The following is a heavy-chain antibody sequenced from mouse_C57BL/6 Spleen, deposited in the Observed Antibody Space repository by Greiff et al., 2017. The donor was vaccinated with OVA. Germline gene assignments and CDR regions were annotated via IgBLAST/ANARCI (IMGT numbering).Heavy chain of an antibody. CDR3: ARYYGSGPDWYFDV. Sequence: QVQLQQPGAELVKPGASVKLSCKASGYTFTSYWMQWVKQRPGQGLEWIGEIDPSDSYTNYNQKFKGQATLTVDTSSSTAYMQLSSLTTEDSAVYYCARYYGSGPDWYFDVWGKGTTVTVSS. CDR2: IDPSDSYT. V-gene: IGHV1-50*01. CDR1: GYTFTSYW. D-gene: IGHD1-1*01. J-gene: IGHJ1*03.